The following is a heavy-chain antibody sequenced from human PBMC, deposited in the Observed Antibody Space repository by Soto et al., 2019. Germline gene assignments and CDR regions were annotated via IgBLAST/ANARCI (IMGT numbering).Heavy chain of an antibody. CDR3: ARAIRIFGVLNY. D-gene: IGHD3-3*01. CDR2: IYYSGST. CDR1: GGSISSYY. J-gene: IGHJ4*02. V-gene: IGHV4-59*01. Sequence: PSETLSLTCTVSGGSISSYYWSWIRQPPGRGLEWIGYIYYSGSTNYNPSLKSRVTISVDTSKNQFSLKLSSVTAADTAVYYCARAIRIFGVLNYWGKGTLVTV.